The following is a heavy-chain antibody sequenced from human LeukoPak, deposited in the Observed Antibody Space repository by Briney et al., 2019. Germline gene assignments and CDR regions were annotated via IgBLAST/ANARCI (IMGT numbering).Heavy chain of an antibody. D-gene: IGHD2-15*01. CDR1: GFTVSSNY. CDR2: IYSGGST. Sequence: PGGSLRLSCAASGFTVSSNYMSWVRQAPGKGLEWVSVIYSGGSTYYADSVKGRFTISRHNSKNTLYLQMNSLRAEDTAVYYCARNRYCSGGSCGGWFDPWGQGTLVTVSS. CDR3: ARNRYCSGGSCGGWFDP. J-gene: IGHJ5*02. V-gene: IGHV3-53*04.